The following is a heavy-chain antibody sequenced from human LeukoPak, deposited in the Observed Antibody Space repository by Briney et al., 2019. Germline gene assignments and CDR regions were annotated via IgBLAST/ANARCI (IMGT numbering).Heavy chain of an antibody. CDR1: GFTFEDYS. CDR3: AKYTATLREGDAFDV. V-gene: IGHV3-43*01. CDR2: INWDGTST. Sequence: PGGSLRLSCEASGFTFEDYSIHWVRQAPGKGLQWVSLINWDGTSTYYADSLKGRITVSRDNSRNSIFLQINSLRDDDSALYYCAKYTATLREGDAFDVWGRGTMVTVSS. J-gene: IGHJ3*01. D-gene: IGHD1-26*01.